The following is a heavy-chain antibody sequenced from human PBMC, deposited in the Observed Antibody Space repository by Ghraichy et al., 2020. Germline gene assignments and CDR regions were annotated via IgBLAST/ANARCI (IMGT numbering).Heavy chain of an antibody. CDR3: ATEGAYCGGDCYSSYYYGMDV. D-gene: IGHD2-21*02. Sequence: ASVKVSCKVSGYTLTELSMHWVRQAPGKGLEWMGGFDPEDGETIYAQKFQGRVTMTEDTSTDTAYMELSSLRSEDTAVYYCATEGAYCGGDCYSSYYYGMDVWGQGTTVTVSS. CDR1: GYTLTELS. J-gene: IGHJ6*02. V-gene: IGHV1-24*01. CDR2: FDPEDGET.